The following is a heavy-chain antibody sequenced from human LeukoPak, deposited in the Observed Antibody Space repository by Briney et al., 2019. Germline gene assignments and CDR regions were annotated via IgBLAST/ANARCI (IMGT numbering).Heavy chain of an antibody. CDR1: GLSFSSYW. Sequence: GSLRLSCAVSGLSFSSYWMNWVRQAPGKGLEWVANIKQDGSEKYYVDSVKGRFTISRDNAKNSLYLQMNSLRAEDTAVYYCVRDRWGPVDYWGQGTLVTVSS. CDR3: VRDRWGPVDY. J-gene: IGHJ4*02. D-gene: IGHD2-21*02. V-gene: IGHV3-7*03. CDR2: IKQDGSEK.